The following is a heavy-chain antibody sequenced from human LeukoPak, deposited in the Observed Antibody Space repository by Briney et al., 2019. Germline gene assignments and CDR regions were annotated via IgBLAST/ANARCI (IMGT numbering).Heavy chain of an antibody. J-gene: IGHJ4*02. CDR1: GDSISSSSYY. D-gene: IGHD3-10*01. V-gene: IGHV4-39*01. CDR3: ARTGGANPTWFTYYFDY. CDR2: IYYSGST. Sequence: SDTLSLTCTLSGDSISSSSYYWGWIRQPPGKGLECIERIYYSGSTYYNPSLKSRVNISADTSKNQFSLKLSSVTAADMAVYYCARTGGANPTWFTYYFDYWGQGTLVTVSS.